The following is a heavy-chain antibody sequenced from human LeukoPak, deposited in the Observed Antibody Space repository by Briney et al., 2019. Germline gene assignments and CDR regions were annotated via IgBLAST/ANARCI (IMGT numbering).Heavy chain of an antibody. D-gene: IGHD3-10*01. CDR1: GSTFSSYA. CDR2: ISSNGGST. CDR3: ARADRVTMVRGVCGDCSLDY. J-gene: IGHJ4*02. V-gene: IGHV3-64*01. Sequence: PGGSLRLSCAASGSTFSSYAMHWVRQAPGKGLEYVSAISSNGGSTYYANSVKGRFTISRDNSKDTLYLQMGSLRAEDMAVYYCARADRVTMVRGVCGDCSLDYWGQGTLVTVSS.